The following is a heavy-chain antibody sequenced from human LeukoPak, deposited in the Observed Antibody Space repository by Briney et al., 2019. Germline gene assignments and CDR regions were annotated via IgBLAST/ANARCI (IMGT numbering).Heavy chain of an antibody. Sequence: GASVKVSCKASGYTFTSYGISWVRQAPGQGLEWMGWISAYNGNTNYAQKLQGRVTMTTDTSTSTAYIELRSLRSDDTAVYYCARDGIGYYDYVWGSYRYEGVVFSDYWGQGTLVTVSS. CDR1: GYTFTSYG. CDR3: ARDGIGYYDYVWGSYRYEGVVFSDY. V-gene: IGHV1-18*01. CDR2: ISAYNGNT. J-gene: IGHJ4*02. D-gene: IGHD3-16*02.